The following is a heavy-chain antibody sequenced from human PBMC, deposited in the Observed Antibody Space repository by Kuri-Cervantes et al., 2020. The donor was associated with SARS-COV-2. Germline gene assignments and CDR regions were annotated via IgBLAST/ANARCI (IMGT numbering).Heavy chain of an antibody. CDR3: AIIKATPPQYYDFWSGYYTHNWFDP. CDR1: GYTFTSYD. D-gene: IGHD3-3*01. V-gene: IGHV1-8*03. Sequence: ASVKVSCKASGYTFTSYDINWVRQATGQGLEWMGWMNPNSGNTGYAQKFQGRVTITRNTSISTAYMELISLRSEDTAVYYCAIIKATPPQYYDFWSGYYTHNWFDPWGQGTLVTVSS. J-gene: IGHJ5*02. CDR2: MNPNSGNT.